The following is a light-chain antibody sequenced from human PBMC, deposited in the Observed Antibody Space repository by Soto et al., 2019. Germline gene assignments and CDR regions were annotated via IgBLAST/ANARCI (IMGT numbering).Light chain of an antibody. Sequence: EIVLTQSPATLSLSPGERATLSCRASQSVSSYLAWYQQKPGQAPRLLIYDASNRATGIPARFSDSGSWTDFTLTISSLEPEGCAVYYCQQRSNWPRFTFGPGTKVHIK. V-gene: IGKV3-11*01. J-gene: IGKJ3*01. CDR1: QSVSSY. CDR3: QQRSNWPRFT. CDR2: DAS.